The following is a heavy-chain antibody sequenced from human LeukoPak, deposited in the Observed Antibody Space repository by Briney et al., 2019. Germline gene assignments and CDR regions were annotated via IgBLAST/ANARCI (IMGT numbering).Heavy chain of an antibody. V-gene: IGHV1-69*04. CDR2: IIPILGIA. Sequence: SSVKVSCKASGGTFSSYAISWVRQAPGQGLEWMGRIIPILGIANYAQKFQGRVTITADKSTSTAYMELSSLRSEDTAVYYCARCRRMEDFDYWGRGTLVTVSS. CDR3: ARCRRMEDFDY. J-gene: IGHJ4*02. D-gene: IGHD1-1*01. CDR1: GGTFSSYA.